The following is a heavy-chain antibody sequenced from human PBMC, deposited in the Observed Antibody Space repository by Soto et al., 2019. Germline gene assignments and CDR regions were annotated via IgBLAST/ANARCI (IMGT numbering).Heavy chain of an antibody. CDR3: ARYGGAGATTYYPDY. CDR1: GFTFSSYA. J-gene: IGHJ4*02. D-gene: IGHD1-26*01. Sequence: QVQLVESGGGVVQPGRSLRLSCAASGFTFSSYAMHWVRQAPGKGLEWVAVIWYDGSNKYYADSVKGRFTISRDNSKDTLYMQMNSLRAEDTAVYYCARYGGAGATTYYPDYWGQGTRVIVSS. V-gene: IGHV3-33*01. CDR2: IWYDGSNK.